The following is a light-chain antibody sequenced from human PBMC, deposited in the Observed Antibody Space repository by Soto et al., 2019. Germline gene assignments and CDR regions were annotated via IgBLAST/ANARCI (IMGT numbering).Light chain of an antibody. CDR2: DVS. CDR1: SSDVGGYNY. V-gene: IGLV2-14*03. Sequence: QSALTQPASVSGSPGQSITISCTGTSSDVGGYNYVSWYQHHPGKAPKLMIYDVSNRPSGVSNRFSGSKSDNTAPLTISGLQAEDEADYYCSSYASTSTVVFGGGTKLTVL. J-gene: IGLJ2*01. CDR3: SSYASTSTVV.